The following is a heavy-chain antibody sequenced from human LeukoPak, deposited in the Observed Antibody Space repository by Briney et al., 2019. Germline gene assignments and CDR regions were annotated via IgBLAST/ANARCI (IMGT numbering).Heavy chain of an antibody. J-gene: IGHJ4*02. D-gene: IGHD1-26*01. V-gene: IGHV3-74*01. Sequence: GGSLRLSRAASGFTFSGYWMHWVRQAPGKGLVWVSCIKSDSSFTSIADSAKGRFTTSRDNAKNAVYLQMNSLRAEDTAVYYCVRDNRSYNFDYWGQGTLVTVSS. CDR3: VRDNRSYNFDY. CDR1: GFTFSGYW. CDR2: IKSDSSFT.